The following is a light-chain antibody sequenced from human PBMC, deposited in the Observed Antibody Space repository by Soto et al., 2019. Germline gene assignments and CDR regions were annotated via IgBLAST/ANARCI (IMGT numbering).Light chain of an antibody. CDR3: QQYGSSRT. J-gene: IGKJ1*01. CDR2: GTS. CDR1: ETVNSNY. V-gene: IGKV3-20*01. Sequence: DILLTQSPGTLSLSPGERATLSCRASETVNSNYLAWYQQKRGHAPSLLIYGTSRRATGIPDRFSGSGSGTVFTLTITRLEPEDFAVYYCQQYGSSRTFGQGTKVDIK.